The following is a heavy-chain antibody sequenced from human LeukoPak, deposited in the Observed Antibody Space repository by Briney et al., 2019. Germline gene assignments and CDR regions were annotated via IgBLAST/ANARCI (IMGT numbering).Heavy chain of an antibody. V-gene: IGHV3-30*18. J-gene: IGHJ4*02. CDR2: ISYDGSNK. D-gene: IGHD1-26*01. Sequence: GGSLRLSCAASGFTFSSYGMHWVRQAPGEGLEWVAVISYDGSNKYYADSVKGRFTISRDNSKNTLYLQMNSLRAEDTAVYYCAKDEYGGSLSFDYWGQGTLVTVSS. CDR1: GFTFSSYG. CDR3: AKDEYGGSLSFDY.